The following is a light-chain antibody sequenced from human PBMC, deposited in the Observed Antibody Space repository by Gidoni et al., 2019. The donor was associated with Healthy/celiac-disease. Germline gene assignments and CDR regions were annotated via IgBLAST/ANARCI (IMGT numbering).Light chain of an antibody. Sequence: QSALPQPASVSGSPGHSIPLSCTGTSSDVGGYNYVSWYQQHPGKAPKLMIYEVSNRPSGVSNRFSGSKSGNTASLTISGLQAEDEADYYCSSYTSSSTVVFGGGTKLTVL. V-gene: IGLV2-14*01. CDR1: SSDVGGYNY. J-gene: IGLJ2*01. CDR3: SSYTSSSTVV. CDR2: EVS.